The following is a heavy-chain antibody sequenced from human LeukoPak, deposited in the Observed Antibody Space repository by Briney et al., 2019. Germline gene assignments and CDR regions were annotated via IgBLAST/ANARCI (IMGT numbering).Heavy chain of an antibody. CDR1: GFTFSRYT. CDR2: ISSTSSYI. J-gene: IGHJ4*02. Sequence: GGSLRLSCAASGFTFSRYTMNWVRQAPGKGLEWVSSISSTSSYIYYADSVKGRFTISRDNAKNSLYLQMNSLRAEDTAVYYCARTYSSSWYDYWGQGTLVTVSS. D-gene: IGHD6-13*01. CDR3: ARTYSSSWYDY. V-gene: IGHV3-21*01.